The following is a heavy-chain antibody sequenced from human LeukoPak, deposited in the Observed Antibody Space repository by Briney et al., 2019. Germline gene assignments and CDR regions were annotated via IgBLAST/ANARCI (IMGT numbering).Heavy chain of an antibody. Sequence: SETLSLTCTVSGGSISSYYWSWIRQPPGKGLEWIGYIYYSGSTNYNPSLKSRVTISVDTSKNQFSLKLSSVTAADTAVYYCARDLLVAGFDPWDQGTLVTVSS. D-gene: IGHD2-15*01. J-gene: IGHJ5*02. CDR2: IYYSGST. CDR1: GGSISSYY. CDR3: ARDLLVAGFDP. V-gene: IGHV4-59*01.